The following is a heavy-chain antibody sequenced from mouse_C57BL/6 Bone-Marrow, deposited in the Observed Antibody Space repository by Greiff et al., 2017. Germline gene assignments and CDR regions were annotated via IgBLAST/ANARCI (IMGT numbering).Heavy chain of an antibody. V-gene: IGHV1-55*01. CDR2: IYPGSGST. CDR3: ARGSLSMDY. D-gene: IGHD6-2*01. J-gene: IGHJ4*01. Sequence: QVQLQQPGAELVKPGASVKMSCKASGYTFTSYWITWVKQRPGQGLAWIGDIYPGSGSTTYDEKFKSKATLTVDTSSSTAYMQLSSLTSEDSAVDYWARGSLSMDYWGQGTSVTVAS. CDR1: GYTFTSYW.